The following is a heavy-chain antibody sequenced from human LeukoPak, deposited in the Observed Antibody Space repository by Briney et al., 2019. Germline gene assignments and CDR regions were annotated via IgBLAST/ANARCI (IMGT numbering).Heavy chain of an antibody. CDR2: INTDGSIT. CDR3: ARASWVSGDY. Sequence: GGSLRLSCAASGFTFSSNWMHWVRQVPGKGLLWVSRINTDGSITTYADSVKGRFTISRDNAKNTVYLQMNSLRAEDTAVYYCARASWVSGDYWGQGTLVTVSS. D-gene: IGHD6-13*01. CDR1: GFTFSSNW. V-gene: IGHV3-74*01. J-gene: IGHJ4*02.